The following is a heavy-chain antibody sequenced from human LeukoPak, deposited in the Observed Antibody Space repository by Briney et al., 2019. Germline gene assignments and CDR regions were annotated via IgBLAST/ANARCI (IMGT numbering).Heavy chain of an antibody. J-gene: IGHJ3*02. Sequence: GGSLRLSCAASGFTFSSYCMHWVRQAPGKGLEWVAVISYDGSNKYYADSVKGRFTISRDNSKNTLYLQMNSLRAEDTAVYYCAKVEEWLVDLGAFDNWGQGTLVTVSS. CDR2: ISYDGSNK. CDR3: AKVEEWLVDLGAFDN. CDR1: GFTFSSYC. V-gene: IGHV3-30*18. D-gene: IGHD6-19*01.